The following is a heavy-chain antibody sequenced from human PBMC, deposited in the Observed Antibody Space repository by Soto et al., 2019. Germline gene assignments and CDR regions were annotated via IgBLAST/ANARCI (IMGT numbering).Heavy chain of an antibody. J-gene: IGHJ6*02. D-gene: IGHD4-4*01. CDR2: INPSGST. V-gene: IGHV4-34*01. CDR1: GGYFSGYY. Sequence: SETLSLTCAVYGGYFSGYYWSWLRQPPGEGLEWIGEINPSGSTNYNPSLKSRVTISVDTSKNQFTLKLSSVTAADTAVYYCASKNTVTTYYYYYGMDVWGQGTTVTVSS. CDR3: ASKNTVTTYYYYYGMDV.